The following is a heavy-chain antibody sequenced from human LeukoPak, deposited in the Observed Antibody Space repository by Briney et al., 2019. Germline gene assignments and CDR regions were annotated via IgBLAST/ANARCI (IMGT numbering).Heavy chain of an antibody. CDR2: IYTSGST. D-gene: IGHD3-9*01. V-gene: IGHV4-61*02. Sequence: PSETLSLTCTVSGGSISSGSYYWSWIRQPAGKGLEWIGRIYTSGSTNYNPSLKSRVTISVDTSKNQFSLKLSSVTAADTAVYYCASRGSYYDILTGYYSHNTDAFDIWGQGTMVTVSS. J-gene: IGHJ3*02. CDR3: ASRGSYYDILTGYYSHNTDAFDI. CDR1: GGSISSGSYY.